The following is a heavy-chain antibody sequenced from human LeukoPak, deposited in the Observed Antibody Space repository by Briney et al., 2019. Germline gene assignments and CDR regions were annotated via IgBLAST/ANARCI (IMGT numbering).Heavy chain of an antibody. Sequence: GGSLRLSCAASGFTFSSYSMNWVRQAPGKGLEWVSSISSSSSYIYYADSVKGRFTISRDNAKISLYLQLNSLRAEDTAVYYCARDGFSAYFDYWGQGTLVTVSS. CDR3: ARDGFSAYFDY. CDR2: ISSSSSYI. CDR1: GFTFSSYS. D-gene: IGHD2-2*03. J-gene: IGHJ4*02. V-gene: IGHV3-21*01.